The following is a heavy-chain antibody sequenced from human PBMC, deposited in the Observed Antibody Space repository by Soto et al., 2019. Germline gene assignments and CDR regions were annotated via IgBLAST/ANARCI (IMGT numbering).Heavy chain of an antibody. Sequence: SLRLSCAASGFSFSSYAMSWVRQAPGKGLEWVSSISGSGGSTYHADSVKGRFTISRDNSKNTLYLQMNSLRAEDTAVYYCAKATSRFVVYGLDVWGQGTTVTVSS. CDR2: ISGSGGST. CDR1: GFSFSSYA. J-gene: IGHJ6*02. V-gene: IGHV3-23*01. D-gene: IGHD3-3*01. CDR3: AKATSRFVVYGLDV.